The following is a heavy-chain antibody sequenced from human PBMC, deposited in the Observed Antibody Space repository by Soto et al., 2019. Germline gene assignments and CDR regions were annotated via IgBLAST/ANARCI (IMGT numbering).Heavy chain of an antibody. V-gene: IGHV3-23*01. CDR3: AATRGFFDY. Sequence: GSLRLSGAAAGLSFSSDAMSWVRQAPGKGLEWVSSITGSGGSTSYAYSVKGRFTISRDNSKSTLYLQMNSLRGEDTALYNCAATRGFFDYWGQGTLVTVSS. CDR2: ITGSGGST. CDR1: GLSFSSDA. J-gene: IGHJ4*02. D-gene: IGHD3-10*01.